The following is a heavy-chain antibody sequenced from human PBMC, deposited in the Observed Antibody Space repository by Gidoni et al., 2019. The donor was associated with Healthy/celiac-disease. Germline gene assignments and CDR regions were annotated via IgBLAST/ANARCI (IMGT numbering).Heavy chain of an antibody. CDR1: GGSFRGYY. V-gene: IGHV4-34*01. CDR3: ARQGSVERELLRRPFDY. J-gene: IGHJ4*02. D-gene: IGHD1-26*01. CDR2: INHSGRT. Sequence: QVQLQQWGAGLLTPSETLSLTCAVYGGSFRGYYWSWIRQPPGKGLEWIGEINHSGRTNYNPSLKSRVTISVDTSKNQFSLKLSSVTAADTAVYYCARQGSVERELLRRPFDYWGQGTLVTVSS.